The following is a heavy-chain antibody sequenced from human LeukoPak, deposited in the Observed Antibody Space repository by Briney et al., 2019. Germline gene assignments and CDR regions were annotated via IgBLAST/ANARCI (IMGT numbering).Heavy chain of an antibody. CDR1: GHTFTGYY. D-gene: IGHD6-13*01. V-gene: IGHV1-2*02. Sequence: ASVKVSCKASGHTFTGYYMHWVQQAPGQGLEWIGWINPNSGGTKYAQKFQGRVTMTRDTSISTAYMDLSRLKSDDTAVYYCAFNSGYSSSWHAFDIWGQGTMVTVSS. CDR3: AFNSGYSSSWHAFDI. J-gene: IGHJ3*02. CDR2: INPNSGGT.